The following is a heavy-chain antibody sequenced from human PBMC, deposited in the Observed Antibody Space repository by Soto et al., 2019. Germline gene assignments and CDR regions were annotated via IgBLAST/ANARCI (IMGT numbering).Heavy chain of an antibody. CDR3: AREYTAWPLAYGLDV. CDR1: GFTFSSYS. V-gene: IGHV3-48*01. CDR2: ISSSSSTI. D-gene: IGHD2-2*02. Sequence: GGSLRLSCEASGFTFSSYSMNWVRQAPGKGLEWVSYISSSSSTIYSADSVKGRFTISRDNAKNSLYLQMNSLRAEDTAVYYCAREYTAWPLAYGLDVWGQGTTVTVSS. J-gene: IGHJ6*02.